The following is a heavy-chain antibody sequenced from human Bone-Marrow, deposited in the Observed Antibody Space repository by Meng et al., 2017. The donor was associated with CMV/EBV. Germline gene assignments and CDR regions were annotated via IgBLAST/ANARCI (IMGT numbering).Heavy chain of an antibody. CDR2: ISYDGSNK. D-gene: IGHD4-17*01. Sequence: GGSLRLSCAASGFTFSSYAMHWVRQAPGKGLEWAAVISYDGSNKYYADSVKGRFTISRDNSKNTLYLQMNSLRAEDTAVYYCARDPLPSSDYGDPDGDYWGQGTLVTVSS. CDR3: ARDPLPSSDYGDPDGDY. J-gene: IGHJ4*02. V-gene: IGHV3-30-3*01. CDR1: GFTFSSYA.